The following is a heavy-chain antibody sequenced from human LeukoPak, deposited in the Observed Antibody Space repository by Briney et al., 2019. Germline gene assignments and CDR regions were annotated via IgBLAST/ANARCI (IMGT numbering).Heavy chain of an antibody. V-gene: IGHV4-38-2*01. D-gene: IGHD6-6*01. CDR2: IHERGST. CDR1: GHSFSSDSF. Sequence: SETLSLTCGVSGHSFSSDSFWGWIRQPPGQGLEWIGSIHERGSTFYNPSLKSRVTISIDTSKNQFSLNVNSVTAADTAVYYCARASRPTNTWFDPWDQGTVVTVSS. CDR3: ARASRPTNTWFDP. J-gene: IGHJ5*02.